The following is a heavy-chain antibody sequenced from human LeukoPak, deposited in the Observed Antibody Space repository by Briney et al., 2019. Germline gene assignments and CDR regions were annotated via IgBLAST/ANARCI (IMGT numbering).Heavy chain of an antibody. J-gene: IGHJ6*02. V-gene: IGHV1-69*01. CDR3: ARAGGQTVVPAAMAWVYYYYYGMDV. CDR2: IIPIFGTA. D-gene: IGHD2-2*01. Sequence: SVTVSCTASGGTFSSYAISWVRQAPGQGLEWMGGIIPIFGTANYAQKFQGRVTITADESTSTAYMELSSLRSEDTAVYYCARAGGQTVVPAAMAWVYYYYYGMDVWGQGTTVTVSS. CDR1: GGTFSSYA.